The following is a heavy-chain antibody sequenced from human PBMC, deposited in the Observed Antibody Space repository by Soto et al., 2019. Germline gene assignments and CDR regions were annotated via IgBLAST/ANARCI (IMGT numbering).Heavy chain of an antibody. V-gene: IGHV4-61*08. Sequence: SETLSLTCTVSGGSISSGGSYWNWIRQRPGKGLEWIGYIDHIGTINYTPSLKSRVTISVDTSRNQFSLRLSSVTAIDTAMYYCATHWNGWPYYFDSWGQGSLVTVSS. CDR3: ATHWNGWPYYFDS. J-gene: IGHJ4*02. D-gene: IGHD6-19*01. CDR1: GGSISSGGSY. CDR2: IDHIGTI.